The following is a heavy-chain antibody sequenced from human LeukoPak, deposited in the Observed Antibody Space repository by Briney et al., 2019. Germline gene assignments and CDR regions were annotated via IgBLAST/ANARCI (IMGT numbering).Heavy chain of an antibody. CDR1: GFTFDDYG. CDR3: ARKIYGSGSYYFDY. Sequence: GGSLRLSCAASGFTFDDYGMSWVRQAPGKGLEWVSGINWNGGSTGYADSVKGRLTISRDNAKNSLYLQMNSLRAEDTALYYCARKIYGSGSYYFDYWGQGTLVTVSS. D-gene: IGHD3-10*01. J-gene: IGHJ4*02. CDR2: INWNGGST. V-gene: IGHV3-20*04.